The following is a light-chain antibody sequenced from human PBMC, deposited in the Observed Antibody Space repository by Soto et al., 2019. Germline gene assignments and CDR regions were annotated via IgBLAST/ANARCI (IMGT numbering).Light chain of an antibody. V-gene: IGKV1-39*01. CDR1: QDISSY. J-gene: IGKJ1*01. CDR3: QQSYKTPWT. CDR2: AAS. Sequence: DIQMTQSPSSLSASLGYRVTITCRANQDISSYLIWYQHKLGQAPKHLIHAASTLASGVPSRFSGSESGTDFTLTISGLEHEDSATYYCQQSYKTPWTFGQGTKVEIK.